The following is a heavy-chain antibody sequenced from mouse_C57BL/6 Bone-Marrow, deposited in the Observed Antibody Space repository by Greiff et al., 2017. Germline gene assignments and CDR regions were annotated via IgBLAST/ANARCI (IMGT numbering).Heavy chain of an antibody. D-gene: IGHD1-2*01. J-gene: IGHJ4*01. CDR3: AREGHYGYAMDY. CDR1: GYTFTSYG. Sequence: LQESGAELARPGASVKLSCKASGYTFTSYGISWVKQRTGQGLEWIGELNPRSGNTNYNEKFKGKATLTADTTSSTSYMELRSLPSEDSAVYFCAREGHYGYAMDYWGQGTSVTVSS. V-gene: IGHV1-81*01. CDR2: LNPRSGNT.